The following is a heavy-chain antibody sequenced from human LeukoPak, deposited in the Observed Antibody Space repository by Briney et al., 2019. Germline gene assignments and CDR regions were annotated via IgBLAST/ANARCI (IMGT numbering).Heavy chain of an antibody. D-gene: IGHD1-26*01. Sequence: GEPLKISCKGLGYSFTSYWIGWVRQMPGKGLEWIGIIYPGDSDTRYSPSFQAQVTISADKSISPAYLQWSSLKASDTAMYYCARLHAGSSWYYLDYWGQGTLVTVSS. J-gene: IGHJ4*02. CDR2: IYPGDSDT. CDR3: ARLHAGSSWYYLDY. V-gene: IGHV5-51*01. CDR1: GYSFTSYW.